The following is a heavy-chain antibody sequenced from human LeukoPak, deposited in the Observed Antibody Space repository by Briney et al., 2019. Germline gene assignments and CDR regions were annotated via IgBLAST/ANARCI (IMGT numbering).Heavy chain of an antibody. CDR1: GYTFTGYY. D-gene: IGHD6-19*01. V-gene: IGHV1-2*02. CDR2: INPNSGGT. Sequence: GASVKVSCKASGYTFTGYYTHWVRQAPGQGLEWMGWINPNSGGTNYAQKFQGRVTMTRDTSISTAYMELSRLRSDDTAVYYCARDLRVVAGTYYYYGMDVWGQGTTVTVSS. J-gene: IGHJ6*02. CDR3: ARDLRVVAGTYYYYGMDV.